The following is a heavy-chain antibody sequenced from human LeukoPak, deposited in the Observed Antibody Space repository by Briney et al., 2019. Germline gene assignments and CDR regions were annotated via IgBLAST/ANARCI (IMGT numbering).Heavy chain of an antibody. V-gene: IGHV3-33*08. CDR3: ARAGYSGYDLNWLDY. D-gene: IGHD5-12*01. CDR2: IWYDGSNK. CDR1: GFTFSSYS. Sequence: PGGSLRLSCAASGFTFSSYSMNWVRQAPGKGLEWVAVIWYDGSNKYYADSVKGRFTISRDNSKNTLYLQMNSLRAEDTAVYYCARAGYSGYDLNWLDYWGQGTLVTVSS. J-gene: IGHJ4*02.